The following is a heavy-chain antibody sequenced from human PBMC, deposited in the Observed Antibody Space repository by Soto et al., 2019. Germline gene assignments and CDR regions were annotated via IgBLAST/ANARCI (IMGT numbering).Heavy chain of an antibody. D-gene: IGHD6-13*01. CDR2: ISYSGDRT. CDR3: AKVTIAVPAPGTAV. CDR1: GFTFNKYA. J-gene: IGHJ6*02. Sequence: PGGSLTLSCAASGFTFNKYAMSWVRQAPGKGREWVSAISYSGDRTFYADSAKGRFTISSDNSKNTLYLEMKSLRAEDTAIYYCAKVTIAVPAPGTAVWGQGTTVTVSS. V-gene: IGHV3-23*01.